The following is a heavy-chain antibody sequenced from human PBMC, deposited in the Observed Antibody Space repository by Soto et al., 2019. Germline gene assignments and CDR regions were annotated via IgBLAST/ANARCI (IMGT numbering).Heavy chain of an antibody. CDR1: GYTFTSYA. V-gene: IGHV1-3*01. CDR3: ARSVAIPGAPDY. CDR2: INPGNGNT. Sequence: QVQLVQSGAEVKKPGASVKVSCKASGYTFTSYAMHWVRQAPGQRLEWMGWINPGNGNTKYSQRFQGRVTITRDTSASTAYMELSSLRSEDTAVYHCARSVAIPGAPDYCGQGTLVTVSS. J-gene: IGHJ4*02. D-gene: IGHD2-2*01.